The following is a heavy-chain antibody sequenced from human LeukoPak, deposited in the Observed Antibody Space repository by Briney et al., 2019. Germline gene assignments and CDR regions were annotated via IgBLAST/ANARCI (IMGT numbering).Heavy chain of an antibody. CDR3: AAAITMIVVVIFYFDY. V-gene: IGHV1-3*02. Sequence: ASVKVSCKASGGTFSSYAISWVRQAPGQGLEWMGWSNAGNGNTKYSQEFQGRVTITRDTSASTAYMELSSLRSEDMAVYYCAAAITMIVVVIFYFDYWGQGTLVTVSS. J-gene: IGHJ4*02. D-gene: IGHD3-22*01. CDR1: GGTFSSYA. CDR2: SNAGNGNT.